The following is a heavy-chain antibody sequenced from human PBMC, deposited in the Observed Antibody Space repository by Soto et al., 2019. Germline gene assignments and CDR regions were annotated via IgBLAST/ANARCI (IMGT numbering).Heavy chain of an antibody. CDR2: INSDGSST. V-gene: IGHV3-74*01. CDR3: VRASLVVAAATREDY. D-gene: IGHD2-15*01. J-gene: IGHJ4*02. Sequence: EVQLVESGGGLVQPGESLRLSCAASGFTFSSYWMHWVRQAPGKGLVWVSRINSDGSSTSYAGSVKGRFTISRDNAKNTLYLQMNRLRAEDTAVYYCVRASLVVAAATREDYWGQGSLVTLSS. CDR1: GFTFSSYW.